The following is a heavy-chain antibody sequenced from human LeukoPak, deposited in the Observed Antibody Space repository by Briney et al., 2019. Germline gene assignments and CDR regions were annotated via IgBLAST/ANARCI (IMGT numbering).Heavy chain of an antibody. CDR2: ISGSGGRT. D-gene: IGHD3-22*01. J-gene: IGHJ4*02. CDR3: AKDPSSGYYFDY. V-gene: IGHV3-23*01. CDR1: GFTFSSYA. Sequence: GGSLRLSCAASGFTFSSYAMSWVRQAPGKGLEWVSAISGSGGRTYYADSVKGRFTISRDNSKNTLYLQMNSLRAEDTAVYYCAKDPSSGYYFDYWGQGTLVTVSS.